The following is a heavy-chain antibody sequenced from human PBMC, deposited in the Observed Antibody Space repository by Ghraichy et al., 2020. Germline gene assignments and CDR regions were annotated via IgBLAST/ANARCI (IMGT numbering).Heavy chain of an antibody. J-gene: IGHJ4*02. D-gene: IGHD3-3*01. CDR3: ARASASDDFWSGFTGLDY. CDR2: INQDGSKK. V-gene: IGHV3-7*03. CDR1: GFSFSNYY. Sequence: LSLTCAASGFSFSNYYITWVRQAPGKGPEWVANINQDGSKKYHVGSVKGRFTISRDNAKNSLFLQMNSLSAEDTAVYYCARASASDDFWSGFTGLDYWGQGTLVTVSS.